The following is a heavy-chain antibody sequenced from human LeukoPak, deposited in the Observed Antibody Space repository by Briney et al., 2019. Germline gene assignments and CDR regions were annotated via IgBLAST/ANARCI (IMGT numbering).Heavy chain of an antibody. CDR3: ARAYYYGSGSYPDS. D-gene: IGHD3-10*01. CDR2: ILHNSATI. J-gene: IGHJ5*01. V-gene: IGHV3-48*04. CDR1: RFTFSSYS. Sequence: GGSLRLSCAASRFTFSSYSMNWVRQAPGKGLEWLSYILHNSATIYYANSVKGRFTISRDNAKNSLYLQMNSLRAEDTAVYYCARAYYYGSGSYPDSWGQGTLVTVSS.